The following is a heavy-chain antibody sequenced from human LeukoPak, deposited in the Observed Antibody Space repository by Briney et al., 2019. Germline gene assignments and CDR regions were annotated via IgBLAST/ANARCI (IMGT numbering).Heavy chain of an antibody. J-gene: IGHJ3*02. Sequence: AASVKVSCKASGYTFTSYGISWVRQAPGQGLEWMGWISAYNGNTNYAQKLRGRVTMTTDTSTSTAYMELRSLRSDDTAVYYCARDEGYYYDSSGYYAFDIWGQGTMVTVSS. CDR1: GYTFTSYG. CDR3: ARDEGYYYDSSGYYAFDI. CDR2: ISAYNGNT. V-gene: IGHV1-18*01. D-gene: IGHD3-22*01.